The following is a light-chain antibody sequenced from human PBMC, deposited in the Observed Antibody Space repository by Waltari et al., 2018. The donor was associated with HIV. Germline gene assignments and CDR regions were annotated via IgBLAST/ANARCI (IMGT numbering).Light chain of an antibody. J-gene: IGLJ2*01. Sequence: QSALTQPPSASGSPGQSVTISCTGTSRDVGGYNYVSWYKQHSGEAPIVVIFEVYKRPSGVPDRLSGSKSGNTASLTVSGLQAEDDATYYCASYAGRNNLVFGGGTKLTVL. CDR1: SRDVGGYNY. V-gene: IGLV2-8*01. CDR2: EVY. CDR3: ASYAGRNNLV.